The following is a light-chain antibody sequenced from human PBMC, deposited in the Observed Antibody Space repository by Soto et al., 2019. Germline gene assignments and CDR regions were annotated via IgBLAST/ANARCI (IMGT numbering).Light chain of an antibody. Sequence: DIVMTQSPDSLAVSLGDRATINCKSSQSVLYDSNNKNYLAWYQQKPGQPPKLLIYWASTRESGVPDRFSGTGSGTDFTLTISSLQAEDVAVYYCQQYYSIPKTFGQGTKV. J-gene: IGKJ1*01. CDR3: QQYYSIPKT. CDR1: QSVLYDSNNKNY. V-gene: IGKV4-1*01. CDR2: WAS.